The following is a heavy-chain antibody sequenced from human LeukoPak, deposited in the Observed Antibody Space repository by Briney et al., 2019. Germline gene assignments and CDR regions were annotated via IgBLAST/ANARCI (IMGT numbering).Heavy chain of an antibody. J-gene: IGHJ5*02. CDR2: ISAYNGNT. Sequence: ASVKVSCTASGYTFTSYGISWVRQAPGQGLEWMGWISAYNGNTNYAQKLQGRVTMTTDTSTSTAYMELRSLRSDDTAVYYCARGPQWLVPEWFDPWGQGTLVTVSS. CDR3: ARGPQWLVPEWFDP. CDR1: GYTFTSYG. V-gene: IGHV1-18*01. D-gene: IGHD6-19*01.